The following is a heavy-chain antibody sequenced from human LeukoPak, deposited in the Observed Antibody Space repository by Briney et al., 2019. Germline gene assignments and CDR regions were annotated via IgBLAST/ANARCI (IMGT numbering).Heavy chain of an antibody. Sequence: GGSLRLSCSASRFTFSNFNMHWVRQAPGKGLQFVSGITSDGGSIDYADSVKGRFTISRDNSKNTLFLQMNSLRAEDTAVYYCAKDSGPYTSGYYGHWGQGTLVTVSS. CDR2: ITSDGGSI. D-gene: IGHD3-22*01. CDR1: RFTFSNFN. V-gene: IGHV3-64*04. CDR3: AKDSGPYTSGYYGH. J-gene: IGHJ4*02.